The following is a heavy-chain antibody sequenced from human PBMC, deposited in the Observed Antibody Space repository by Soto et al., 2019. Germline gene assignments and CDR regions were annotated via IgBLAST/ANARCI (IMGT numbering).Heavy chain of an antibody. D-gene: IGHD2-2*03. CDR2: IYYSGST. J-gene: IGHJ4*02. CDR3: ARVGSNPFFDY. V-gene: IGHV4-59*01. CDR1: GGTIISYY. Sequence: PSETLSLTCTVSGGTIISYYWSWIRQPPGKGLEWIGYIYYSGSTNYNPSLKSRVTISVDTSKNQFSLKLSSVTAADTAVYYCARVGSNPFFDYWGQGTLVTVSS.